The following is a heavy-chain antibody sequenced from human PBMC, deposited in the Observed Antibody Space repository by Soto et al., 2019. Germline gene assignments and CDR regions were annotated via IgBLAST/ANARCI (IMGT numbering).Heavy chain of an antibody. CDR3: AKHNGDYPSYYYGMDV. V-gene: IGHV3-23*01. D-gene: IGHD4-17*01. CDR2: ISGSGGST. J-gene: IGHJ6*02. Sequence: EVQLLESGGGLVQPGGSLRLSCAASGFTFSSYAMSWVRQAPGKGLEWVSAISGSGGSTYYADSVKGRFTISRDNSQNTLYLQMNSLRAEDTAVYYCAKHNGDYPSYYYGMDVWGQGTTVTVSS. CDR1: GFTFSSYA.